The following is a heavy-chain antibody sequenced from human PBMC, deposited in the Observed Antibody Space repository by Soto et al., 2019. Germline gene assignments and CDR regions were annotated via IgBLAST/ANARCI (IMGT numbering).Heavy chain of an antibody. D-gene: IGHD3-3*01. CDR2: ISYDGSNK. J-gene: IGHJ6*02. CDR1: GFTFSSYG. CDR3: AKDRVVIIWDYYYGMDV. Sequence: GGSLRLSCAASGFTFSSYGMHWVRQAPGKGLEWVAVISYDGSNKYYVDSVKGRFTISRDNAKSALYLQMNSLRAEDTAVYYCAKDRVVIIWDYYYGMDVRGQGTPVTVSS. V-gene: IGHV3-30*18.